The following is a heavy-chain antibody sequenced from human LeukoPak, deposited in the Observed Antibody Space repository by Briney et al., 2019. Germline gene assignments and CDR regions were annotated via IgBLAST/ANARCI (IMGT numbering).Heavy chain of an antibody. Sequence: GGTLRLSCAASGFTFSDYYMSWIRQAPGKGLEWVSYISSSGSTIHYAVSVKGRFTISRDNAKNSLYLQMNSLRAEDTAVYYCARDRDSSSWYYFDYWGQGTLVTVSS. J-gene: IGHJ4*02. CDR1: GFTFSDYY. CDR3: ARDRDSSSWYYFDY. CDR2: ISSSGSTI. V-gene: IGHV3-11*04. D-gene: IGHD6-13*01.